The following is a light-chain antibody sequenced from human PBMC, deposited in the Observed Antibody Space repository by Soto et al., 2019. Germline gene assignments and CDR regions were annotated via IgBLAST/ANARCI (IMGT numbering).Light chain of an antibody. V-gene: IGKV3-20*01. CDR2: GAS. CDR1: QIVNRNA. J-gene: IGKJ2*01. CDR3: QQYGRSPYT. Sequence: EIVLTQSPDTLSLSPGERATLSCRASQIVNRNALAWYQQKPGQAPRLIIYGASNRPGGIPDKFSGSGSGTDFTFTINRLEPEDFAVYYCQQYGRSPYTFAQGTKLEI.